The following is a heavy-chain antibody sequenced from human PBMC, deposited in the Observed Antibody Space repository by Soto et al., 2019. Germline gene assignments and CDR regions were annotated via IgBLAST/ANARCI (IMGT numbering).Heavy chain of an antibody. CDR3: ARGLGSSSPNWFDP. Sequence: SETLSLTCTVSGDTISNFYWSWIRQPPGKRLEWIGNVYYTVSTNYNPSLKSRLTISVDTAKNQFSLNLSSVTAADTAVYYCARGLGSSSPNWFDPWGQGTLVTVS. V-gene: IGHV4-59*01. D-gene: IGHD6-13*01. CDR2: VYYTVST. CDR1: GDTISNFY. J-gene: IGHJ5*02.